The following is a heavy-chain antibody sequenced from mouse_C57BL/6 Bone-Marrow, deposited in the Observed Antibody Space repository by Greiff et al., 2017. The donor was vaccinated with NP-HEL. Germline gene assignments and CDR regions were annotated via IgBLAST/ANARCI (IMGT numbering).Heavy chain of an antibody. D-gene: IGHD1-1*01. CDR2: ISSGSSTI. CDR3: ATFYYYGSSHWYFDV. J-gene: IGHJ1*03. CDR1: GFTFSDYG. Sequence: EVKLVESGGGLVKPGGSLKLSCAASGFTFSDYGMHWVRQAPEKGLEWVAYISSGSSTIYYADTVKGRFTISRDNAKNTLFLQMTSLRSEDTAMYYCATFYYYGSSHWYFDVWGTGTTVTVSS. V-gene: IGHV5-17*01.